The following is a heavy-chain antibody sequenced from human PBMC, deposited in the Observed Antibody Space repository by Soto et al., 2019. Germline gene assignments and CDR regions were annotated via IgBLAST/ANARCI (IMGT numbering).Heavy chain of an antibody. Sequence: QVQLVQSGAEVKKPGASVKVSCKASGYTFTSYDINWVRQATGQGLEWMGWMNPNSGNTGYAQKFQGRVTMTRNTSISTAYMELSSLRSEDTAVYYCARARVSYYYGSGSHNWFDPWGQGTLVTVSS. J-gene: IGHJ5*02. CDR1: GYTFTSYD. CDR3: ARARVSYYYGSGSHNWFDP. V-gene: IGHV1-8*01. CDR2: MNPNSGNT. D-gene: IGHD3-10*01.